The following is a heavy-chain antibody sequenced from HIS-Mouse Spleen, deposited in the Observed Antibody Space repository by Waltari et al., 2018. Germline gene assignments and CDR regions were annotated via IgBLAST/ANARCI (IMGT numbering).Heavy chain of an antibody. CDR3: AREFGLLPPISSRDYDAFDI. CDR1: GGSISSRSYY. V-gene: IGHV4-39*07. J-gene: IGHJ3*02. D-gene: IGHD3-10*01. Sequence: QLQLQESGPGLVKPSETLSLTCTVSGGSISSRSYYWGWIRRPPGKGLEWIGSIYYSGSTYYNPSLKSRVTISVDTSKNQFSLKLSSVTAADTAVYYCAREFGLLPPISSRDYDAFDIWGQGTMVTVSS. CDR2: IYYSGST.